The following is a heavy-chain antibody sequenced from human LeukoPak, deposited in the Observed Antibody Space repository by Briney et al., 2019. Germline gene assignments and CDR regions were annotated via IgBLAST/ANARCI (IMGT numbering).Heavy chain of an antibody. Sequence: GGSLRLSCAASGFTFSSYWMHWVRQAPGKGLEWVSGISWNSGSIGYADSVKGRFTISRDNAKNSLYLQMNSLRAEDTALYYCAEDRAAANYYGMDVWGQGTTVTVSS. D-gene: IGHD6-13*01. J-gene: IGHJ6*02. V-gene: IGHV3-9*01. CDR2: ISWNSGSI. CDR1: GFTFSSYW. CDR3: AEDRAAANYYGMDV.